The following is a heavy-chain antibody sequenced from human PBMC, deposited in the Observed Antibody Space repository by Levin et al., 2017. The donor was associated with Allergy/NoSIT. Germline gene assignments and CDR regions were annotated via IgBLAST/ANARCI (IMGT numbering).Heavy chain of an antibody. CDR3: AKPRTTAYYYGMDV. V-gene: IGHV3-23*01. CDR1: GFTFSSYA. D-gene: IGHD4-17*01. Sequence: SCAASGFTFSSYAMSWVRQAPGKGLEWVSVISGSGGSTNFADSVKGRFTISRDNSKNTLYLQMNSLRAEDTAVYYCAKPRTTAYYYGMDVWGQGTTVTVSS. J-gene: IGHJ6*02. CDR2: ISGSGGST.